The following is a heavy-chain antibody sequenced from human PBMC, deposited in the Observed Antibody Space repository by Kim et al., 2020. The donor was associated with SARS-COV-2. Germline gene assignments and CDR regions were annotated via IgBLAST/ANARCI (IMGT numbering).Heavy chain of an antibody. CDR1: GGSFSGYY. D-gene: IGHD6-13*01. V-gene: IGHV4-34*01. J-gene: IGHJ5*02. CDR3: ARDRARIAAAGTKGFDP. CDR2: INHSGST. Sequence: SETLSLTCAVYGGSFSGYYWSWIRQPPGKGLEWIGEINHSGSTNYNPSLKSRVTISVDTSKNQFSLKLSSVTAADTAVYYCARDRARIAAAGTKGFDPWGQGTLVTVSS.